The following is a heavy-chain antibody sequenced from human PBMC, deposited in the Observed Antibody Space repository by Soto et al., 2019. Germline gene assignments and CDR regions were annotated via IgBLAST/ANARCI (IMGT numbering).Heavy chain of an antibody. J-gene: IGHJ4*02. Sequence: QVQLVQSGAEVKRPGSSVKVSCKASGDTFSTFTLSWMRQAPGQGLEWMGGIVPIFQTANYARKFQGRLTITADESTTTAYMELSNLRSADTGVYYCARAPILVSVTLHENYFDSWGQGTLVTVSS. CDR3: ARAPILVSVTLHENYFDS. CDR2: IVPIFQTA. V-gene: IGHV1-69*01. D-gene: IGHD2-21*02. CDR1: GDTFSTFT.